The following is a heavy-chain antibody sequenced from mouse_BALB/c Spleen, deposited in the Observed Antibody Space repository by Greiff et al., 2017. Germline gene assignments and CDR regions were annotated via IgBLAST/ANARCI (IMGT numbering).Heavy chain of an antibody. V-gene: IGHV5-6-5*01. CDR1: GFTFSSYA. CDR2: ISSGGST. D-gene: IGHD1-1*01. CDR3: ARGEDYYGSSRYYFDY. J-gene: IGHJ2*01. Sequence: EVMLVESGGGLVKPGGSLKLSCAASGFTFSSYAMSWVRQTPEKRLEWVASISSGGSTYYPDSVKGRFTISRDNARNILYLQMSSLRSEDTAMYYCARGEDYYGSSRYYFDYWGQGTTLTVSS.